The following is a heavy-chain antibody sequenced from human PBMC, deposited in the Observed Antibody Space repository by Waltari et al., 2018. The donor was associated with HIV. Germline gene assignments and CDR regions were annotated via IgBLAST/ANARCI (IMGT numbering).Heavy chain of an antibody. CDR2: IIPNFGSA. J-gene: IGHJ4*02. Sequence: QVQLVQSGAAVKKPGSSVKVSCRASGGIFRIYAITWVRQAPGQGREWLGGIIPNFGSANYAQKFQGRVTITADESTSTAYMELSSLRSEDTAVYYCAMGHYYDSNGYYSFDFWGQGTLVTVSS. CDR1: GGIFRIYA. CDR3: AMGHYYDSNGYYSFDF. D-gene: IGHD3-22*01. V-gene: IGHV1-69*12.